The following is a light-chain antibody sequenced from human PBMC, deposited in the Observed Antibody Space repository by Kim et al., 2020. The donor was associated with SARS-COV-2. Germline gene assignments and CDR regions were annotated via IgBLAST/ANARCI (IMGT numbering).Light chain of an antibody. J-gene: IGLJ3*02. CDR2: GNN. Sequence: RVTIACSGSSSNSGAGYDVHWYQRLPGTAPKLLIYGNNNRPSGVPDRFSGSKSGTSASLAITGLQAEDEADYYCQSYDSSLSGWVFGGGTQLTVL. V-gene: IGLV1-40*01. CDR1: SSNSGAGYD. CDR3: QSYDSSLSGWV.